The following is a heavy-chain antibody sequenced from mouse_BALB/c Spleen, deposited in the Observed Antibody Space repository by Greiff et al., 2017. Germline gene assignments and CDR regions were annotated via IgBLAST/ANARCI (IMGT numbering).Heavy chain of an antibody. CDR2: ISYDGSN. J-gene: IGHJ3*01. D-gene: IGHD2-3*01. CDR1: VYSITSGYY. Sequence: EVQLQQSGPGLVKPSQSLSLTCSVTVYSITSGYYWNWIRQFPGNILEWMGYISYDGSNNYNPSLKNRISITRDTSKNQLFLKLNSVTTEDTATYYCVDGYYRAWFAYWGQGTLVTVSA. CDR3: VDGYYRAWFAY. V-gene: IGHV3-6*02.